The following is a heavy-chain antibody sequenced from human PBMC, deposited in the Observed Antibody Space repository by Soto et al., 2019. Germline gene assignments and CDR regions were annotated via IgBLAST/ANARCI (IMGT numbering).Heavy chain of an antibody. D-gene: IGHD6-6*01. CDR3: ARDSVVVGIAARPRWFDP. Sequence: QVQLVQSGAEVKKPGSSVKVSCKASGGTFSSYAISWVRQAPGQGLEWMGGIIPIFGTANYAQKFQGRVTITADESTRTAYMELSSLRSEDTAVYYWARDSVVVGIAARPRWFDPWGQGTLVTVSS. J-gene: IGHJ5*02. V-gene: IGHV1-69*12. CDR2: IIPIFGTA. CDR1: GGTFSSYA.